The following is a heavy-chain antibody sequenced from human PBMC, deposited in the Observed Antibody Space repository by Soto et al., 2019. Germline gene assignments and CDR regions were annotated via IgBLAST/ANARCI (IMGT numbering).Heavy chain of an antibody. CDR2: IYYNGNT. D-gene: IGHD2-21*01. CDR1: GGSISDSSYY. J-gene: IGHJ4*02. Sequence: QLQLQESGPGLVKPSETLSLTCTVSGGSISDSSYYWGWIRQPPGKGLEWIGSIYYNGNTYYNPSLRSRVTISVDTSKNQFTLKLSSVTAADTAVYYRARAIGPMAFWGQGTLVTVSS. V-gene: IGHV4-39*01. CDR3: ARAIGPMAF.